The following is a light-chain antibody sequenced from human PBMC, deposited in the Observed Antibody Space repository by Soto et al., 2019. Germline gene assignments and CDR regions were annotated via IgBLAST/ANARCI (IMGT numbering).Light chain of an antibody. J-gene: IGLJ3*02. CDR3: SSYTTSNTWL. V-gene: IGLV2-14*01. Sequence: QSALTQPASVSGSPGQSITISCTATTSDVGGFDSVSWYQQHPGTAPRVIIYEVRNRPSGVSYRFSGSKSANTASLTISGLQADDEADYYCSSYTTSNTWLFGGGTKVTVL. CDR1: TSDVGGFDS. CDR2: EVR.